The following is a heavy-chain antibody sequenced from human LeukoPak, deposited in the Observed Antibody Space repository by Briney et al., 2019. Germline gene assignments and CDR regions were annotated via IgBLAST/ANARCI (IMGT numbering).Heavy chain of an antibody. J-gene: IGHJ5*02. CDR2: IYYSGST. Sequence: SQTLSLTCTVSGGSISSGGYYWSWIRQHPGKGLEWIGYIYYSGSTYYNPSLKSRVTISVGTSKNQFSLKLSSVTAADTAVYYCASHGSGPYNWFDPWGQGTLVTVSS. CDR3: ASHGSGPYNWFDP. D-gene: IGHD3-10*01. CDR1: GGSISSGGYY. V-gene: IGHV4-31*03.